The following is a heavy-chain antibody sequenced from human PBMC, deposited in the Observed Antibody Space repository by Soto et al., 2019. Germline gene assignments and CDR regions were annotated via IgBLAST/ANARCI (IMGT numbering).Heavy chain of an antibody. V-gene: IGHV4-61*08. J-gene: IGHJ5*02. CDR2: IYYSGNT. D-gene: IGHD5-18*01. Sequence: PSETLSLTCTVSGGSVSSGDYYWSWIRQPPGKGLEWIGYIYYSGNTNYTPSLKSRVIISVDTSKHLFSLKLTSVTAADTAGYYCARIPVDTSMIYWLDPWGQGTLVTVSS. CDR1: GGSVSSGDYY. CDR3: ARIPVDTSMIYWLDP.